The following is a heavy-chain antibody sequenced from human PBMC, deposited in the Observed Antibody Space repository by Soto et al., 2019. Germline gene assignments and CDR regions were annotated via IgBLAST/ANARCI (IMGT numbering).Heavy chain of an antibody. Sequence: GGSLRLSCAASGFTFSSYGMHWVRQAPGKGLEWVAVISYDGSNKYYADSVKGRFTISRDNSKNTLYLQMNSLRAEDTAVYYCAKISPAFDDYDFWSGYFFDYWGQGTLVTVSS. CDR3: AKISPAFDDYDFWSGYFFDY. J-gene: IGHJ4*02. CDR1: GFTFSSYG. CDR2: ISYDGSNK. V-gene: IGHV3-30*18. D-gene: IGHD3-3*01.